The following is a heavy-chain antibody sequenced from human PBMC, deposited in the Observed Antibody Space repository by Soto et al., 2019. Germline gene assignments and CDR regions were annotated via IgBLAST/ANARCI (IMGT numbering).Heavy chain of an antibody. CDR2: IRSKVNNYAT. D-gene: IGHD2-8*02. CDR1: GFTFGGSA. Sequence: WGSLRLSCAASGFTFGGSAIHWVRQASGKGLEWVGRIRSKVNNYATAYAASVKGRFTISRDDSKNTAYLRMNSLKTEDTALYYCTRHVEGTSAYRYFDYWGHGTLVTVSS. V-gene: IGHV3-73*01. CDR3: TRHVEGTSAYRYFDY. J-gene: IGHJ4*01.